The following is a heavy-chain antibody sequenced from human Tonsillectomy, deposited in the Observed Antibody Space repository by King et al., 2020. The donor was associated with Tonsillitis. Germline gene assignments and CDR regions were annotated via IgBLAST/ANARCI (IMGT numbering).Heavy chain of an antibody. CDR1: GFTFSSYG. D-gene: IGHD2-15*01. J-gene: IGHJ3*02. V-gene: IGHV3-30*18. Sequence: VQLVESGGGVVQPGRSLRLSCAASGFTFSSYGMHWVRQAPGKGLEWVAVMSYDGSNKYYADSVKGRFTISRDNSKNTLYLQMNSLRAEDTAVYYCAKGIWKLPRYTLLNEAFDIWGQGTMVTVSS. CDR2: MSYDGSNK. CDR3: AKGIWKLPRYTLLNEAFDI.